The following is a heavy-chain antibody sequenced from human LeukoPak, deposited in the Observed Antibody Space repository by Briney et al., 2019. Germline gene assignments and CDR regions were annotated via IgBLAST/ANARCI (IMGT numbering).Heavy chain of an antibody. CDR1: GGSISSSSYY. Sequence: ETLSLTCTVSGGSISSSSYYWGWIRQPPGKGLEWVANIKQDGSEKYYVDSVKGRFTISRDNAKNSLYLQMNSLRAVDTAVYYCARVSSGGQWLVRGQWFDPWGQGTLVTVSS. J-gene: IGHJ5*02. CDR3: ARVSSGGQWLVRGQWFDP. CDR2: IKQDGSEK. D-gene: IGHD6-19*01. V-gene: IGHV3-7*01.